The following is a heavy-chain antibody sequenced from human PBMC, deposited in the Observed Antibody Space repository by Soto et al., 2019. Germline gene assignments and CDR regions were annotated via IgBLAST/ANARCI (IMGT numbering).Heavy chain of an antibody. CDR2: ISAYNGNT. J-gene: IGHJ4*02. V-gene: IGHV1-18*01. Sequence: QVQLVQSGAEVKKPGASVKVSCKASGYTFTSYGISWVRQAPGQGLEWMGWISAYNGNTNYAQQLQGRVTMTTDTPTDTANMELRSRRSDDTAVYYCARDKGDGSGSYYGYWRQGTLVTVSS. CDR1: GYTFTSYG. D-gene: IGHD3-10*01. CDR3: ARDKGDGSGSYYGY.